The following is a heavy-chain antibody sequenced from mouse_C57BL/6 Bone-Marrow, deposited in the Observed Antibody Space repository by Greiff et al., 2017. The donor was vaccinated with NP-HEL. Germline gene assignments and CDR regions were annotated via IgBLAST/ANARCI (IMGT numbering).Heavy chain of an antibody. CDR1: GYTFTSYW. CDR3: TGDRYSNYLYYFDY. CDR2: IYPGNSDT. Sequence: EVKLVESGTVLARPGASVKMSCKTSGYTFTSYWMHWVKQRPGQGLEWIGAIYPGNSDTSYNQKFKGKAKLTAVTSASTAYMELSSLTNEDSAVYYCTGDRYSNYLYYFDYWGQGTTLTVSS. V-gene: IGHV1-5*01. D-gene: IGHD2-5*01. J-gene: IGHJ2*01.